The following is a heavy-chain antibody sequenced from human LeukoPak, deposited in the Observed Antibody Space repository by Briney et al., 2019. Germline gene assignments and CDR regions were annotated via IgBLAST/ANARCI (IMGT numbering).Heavy chain of an antibody. V-gene: IGHV3-7*01. CDR3: TSWGDTTAEYFQR. Sequence: GESLRRSCVVSGFTFNRCWMNWVRQAPGKGLEWVAHINPDGRDTYYVDSVKGRFTISRDNAQTSMYLQMNSLRVEDTAVYYCTSWGDTTAEYFQRWGQGTLVTVSS. D-gene: IGHD2-21*02. CDR2: INPDGRDT. J-gene: IGHJ1*01. CDR1: GFTFNRCW.